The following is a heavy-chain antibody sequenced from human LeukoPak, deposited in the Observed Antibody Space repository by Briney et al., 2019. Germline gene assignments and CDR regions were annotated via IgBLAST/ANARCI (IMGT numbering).Heavy chain of an antibody. V-gene: IGHV3-23*01. J-gene: IGHJ6*03. Sequence: GGSLRLSCAASGFTFSSYAMSWVRQAPGKGLEWVSAISGSGGSTYYADSVKDRFTISRDNSKNTLYLHMNSLRAEDTAVYYCAKEMTFFFCMDVWGKGTTVTVSS. CDR3: AKEMTFFFCMDV. CDR1: GFTFSSYA. CDR2: ISGSGGST.